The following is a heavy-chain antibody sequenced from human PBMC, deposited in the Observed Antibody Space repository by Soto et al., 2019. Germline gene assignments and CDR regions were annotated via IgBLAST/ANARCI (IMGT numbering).Heavy chain of an antibody. J-gene: IGHJ4*02. Sequence: EAQLVQSGGGLVQPGGSLRLSCVGSGFTFTDFYMNWVRQAPGKGLEWVANIRPDGNVANYVESVKGRFTTSRDNAKNSLFLQMNSLRSDDTAVYYCSGCGGHDNKYRGQGILVTVSS. V-gene: IGHV3-7*03. CDR3: SGCGGHDNKY. D-gene: IGHD3-16*01. CDR2: IRPDGNVA. CDR1: GFTFTDFY.